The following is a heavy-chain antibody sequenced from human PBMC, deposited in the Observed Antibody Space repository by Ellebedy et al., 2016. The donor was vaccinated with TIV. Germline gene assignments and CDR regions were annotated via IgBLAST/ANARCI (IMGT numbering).Heavy chain of an antibody. CDR2: VSAYSGNT. V-gene: IGHV1-18*01. J-gene: IGHJ5*02. CDR3: ARADCSGGSCYELGGEGSWFDP. Sequence: AASVKVSCKSSGYTFIDYGISWVRQAPGQGLDWMGWVSAYSGNTNYAQNLQGRVTMTTDTSTDTAYMELRSLRSDDTAVYYCARADCSGGSCYELGGEGSWFDPWGQGTLVTVSS. D-gene: IGHD2-15*01. CDR1: GYTFIDYG.